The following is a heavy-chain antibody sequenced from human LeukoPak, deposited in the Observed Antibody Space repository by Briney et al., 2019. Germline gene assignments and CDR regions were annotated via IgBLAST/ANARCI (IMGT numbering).Heavy chain of an antibody. CDR3: ARLGSYSDC. CDR2: IHSSGST. D-gene: IGHD1-26*01. J-gene: IGHJ4*02. Sequence: PSETLFLTCTVSDGSISSYYWSWIRQPPGKGLEWIGYIHSSGSTHYNPSLRSRVVTSLDTSKNQFSLKLSSVTAADTAVYYCARLGSYSDCWGQGTLVTVSS. CDR1: DGSISSYY. V-gene: IGHV4-4*09.